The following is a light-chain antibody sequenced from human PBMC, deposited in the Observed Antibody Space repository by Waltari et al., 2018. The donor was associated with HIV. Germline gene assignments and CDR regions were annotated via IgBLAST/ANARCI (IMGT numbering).Light chain of an antibody. CDR2: LSTNGSH. V-gene: IGLV4-69*01. CDR3: QTWGTGIVV. J-gene: IGLJ2*01. CDR1: SGPTNYA. Sequence: QFVLPQPPSASASLGASVKPTCTLSSGPTNYATPCHPQQPEKGPRYLMRLSTNGSHTKGDGIPDRFSGSSSGAERYLTISSLQSEDEADYYCQTWGTGIVVFGGGTKLTVL.